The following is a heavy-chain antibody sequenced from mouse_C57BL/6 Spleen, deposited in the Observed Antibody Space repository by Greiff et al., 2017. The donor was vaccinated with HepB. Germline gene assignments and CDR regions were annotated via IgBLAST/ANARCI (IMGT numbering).Heavy chain of an antibody. CDR3: TTGAY. CDR2: IDPENGDT. J-gene: IGHJ3*01. CDR1: GFNIKDDY. V-gene: IGHV14-4*01. Sequence: EVQLQQSGAELVRSGASVKLSCTASGFNIKDDYMHWVKQRPEQGLARIGWIDPENGDTESASKFQGKATIKADTSSNTAYLQLSSLTSEDTAVYYCTTGAYWGQGTLVTVAA.